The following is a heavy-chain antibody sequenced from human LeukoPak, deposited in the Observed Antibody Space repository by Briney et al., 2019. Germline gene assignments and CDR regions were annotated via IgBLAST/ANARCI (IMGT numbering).Heavy chain of an antibody. CDR2: IYYTGT. J-gene: IGHJ4*02. CDR3: ARRKLGNDY. V-gene: IGHV4-59*02. D-gene: IGHD7-27*01. CDR1: GGSVTDYY. Sequence: SETLSLTCTVSGGSVTDYYWSWIRQSPGKGLEWIGYIYYTGTSYNPSLRSRVTISADTSKNQFSLKLISVTAADTAVYYCARRKLGNDYCGQGTLVTASS.